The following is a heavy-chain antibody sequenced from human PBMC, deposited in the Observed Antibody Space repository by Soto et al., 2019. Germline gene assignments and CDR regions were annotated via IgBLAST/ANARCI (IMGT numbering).Heavy chain of an antibody. J-gene: IGHJ4*02. D-gene: IGHD3-22*01. Sequence: QVQLVQSGAEVKKPGASVKVSCKASGYTFTSYYMHWVRQAPGQGLEWMGIINPSGGSTSYAQKFQGRVTMTRDTSTSTVYMELSSLRSEDTAVYYCARVNVRVDSSGYYPYYFDYWGQGTLVTVSS. CDR2: INPSGGST. V-gene: IGHV1-46*01. CDR1: GYTFTSYY. CDR3: ARVNVRVDSSGYYPYYFDY.